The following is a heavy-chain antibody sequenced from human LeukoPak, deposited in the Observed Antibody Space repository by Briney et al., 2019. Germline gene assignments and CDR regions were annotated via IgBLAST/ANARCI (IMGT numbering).Heavy chain of an antibody. D-gene: IGHD3-10*01. CDR1: VGTFSSYA. V-gene: IGHV1-69*06. J-gene: IGHJ4*02. CDR2: IIPIFGTA. Sequence: SVKVSCKASVGTFSSYAISWVRQAPGQGLDWMGRIIPIFGTAKYAQKFQGRVTITADKSTSTAYMELSSLRSEDTAVYYCAREDTTTVVGEAFDYWGQGTLVTVSS. CDR3: AREDTTTVVGEAFDY.